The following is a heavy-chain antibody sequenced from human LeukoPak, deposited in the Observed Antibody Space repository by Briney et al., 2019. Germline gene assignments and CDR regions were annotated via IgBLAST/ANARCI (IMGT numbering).Heavy chain of an antibody. D-gene: IGHD2-2*01. V-gene: IGHV3-30*02. CDR2: IRYDGSNK. CDR1: GFTFSSYA. J-gene: IGHJ4*02. Sequence: GGSLRLSCAASGFTFSSYAMHWVRQAPGKGLEWVAFIRYDGSNKYYAGSVKGRFTISRDNAKNSLYLQMNSLRAEDTAVYYCARDLLDCSSTSCRPVGFDYWGQGTLVTVSS. CDR3: ARDLLDCSSTSCRPVGFDY.